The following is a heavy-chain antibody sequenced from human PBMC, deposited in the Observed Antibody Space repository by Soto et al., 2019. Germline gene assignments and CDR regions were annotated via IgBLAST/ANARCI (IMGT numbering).Heavy chain of an antibody. CDR2: IYYTGTT. D-gene: IGHD2-8*01. CDR3: AREVSSFGTNHFDS. V-gene: IGHV4-61*01. Sequence: PSETLSLTCTVSGGSVNSYSYYWSWIRQPPGKGLEWIGYIYYTGTTKYNPSLKSRVTISVDTSKNQFSLRLNSVTAADTAVYYCAREVSSFGTNHFDSWGQGALVTVS. CDR1: GGSVNSYSYY. J-gene: IGHJ4*02.